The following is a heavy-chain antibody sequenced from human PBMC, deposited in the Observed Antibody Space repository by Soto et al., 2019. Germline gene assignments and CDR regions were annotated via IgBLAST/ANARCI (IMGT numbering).Heavy chain of an antibody. CDR1: GYSFTDYH. V-gene: IGHV1-2*04. Sequence: ASVKVSCKASGYSFTDYHIHWVRQAPGQVLEWLGRINPKSRGRSTAQKFQGWVTMTTDTSIITASMELTRLTSDDTAIYYCARGDSTDCSNGVCSFFYNHDTDLWGQGTKVTVSS. J-gene: IGHJ6*02. D-gene: IGHD2-8*01. CDR3: ARGDSTDCSNGVCSFFYNHDTDL. CDR2: INPKSRGR.